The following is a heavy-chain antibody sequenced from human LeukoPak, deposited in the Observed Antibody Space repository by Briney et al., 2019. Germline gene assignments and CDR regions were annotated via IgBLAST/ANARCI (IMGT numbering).Heavy chain of an antibody. V-gene: IGHV4-38-2*02. CDR2: IYHSGST. D-gene: IGHD1-26*01. Sequence: PSETLSLTCTVSGYSISSGYYWGWIRQPPGKGLEWIGSIYHSGSTYYNPSLKSRVTISVDTSKNQFSLTLTSVTAADTAVYYCARSGSTAFDYWGQGTLVTVSS. J-gene: IGHJ4*02. CDR3: ARSGSTAFDY. CDR1: GYSISSGYY.